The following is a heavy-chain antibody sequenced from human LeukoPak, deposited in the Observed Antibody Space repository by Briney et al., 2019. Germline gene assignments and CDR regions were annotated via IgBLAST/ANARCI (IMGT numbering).Heavy chain of an antibody. J-gene: IGHJ3*02. CDR2: IIPMFGTE. V-gene: IGHV1-69*13. CDR1: GGTFNTNA. D-gene: IGHD2-15*01. CDR3: ARDGVVPCRGGNCFGAGLAFDI. Sequence: SVKVSCKASGGTFNTNALTWVRQAPGQGLEWMGTIIPMFGTENNAHNLRDRITITADELTNTTYMELRSLRPEDTAMYYCARDGVVPCRGGNCFGAGLAFDIWGQGTMVSVSS.